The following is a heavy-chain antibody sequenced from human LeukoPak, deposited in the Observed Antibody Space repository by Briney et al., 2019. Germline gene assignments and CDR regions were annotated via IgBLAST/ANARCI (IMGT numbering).Heavy chain of an antibody. CDR3: ARTYYDILTGYNPYFDY. CDR2: ITASSTAI. Sequence: GGSLRLSCAASGFTFNTYTMNWVRQAPGKGLEWVSSITASSTAIYSADSVKGRFTIPRDNAKNFLYLQMNSLRAEDTAVYYCARTYYDILTGYNPYFDYWGQGILVTVSS. D-gene: IGHD3-9*01. V-gene: IGHV3-21*01. J-gene: IGHJ4*02. CDR1: GFTFNTYT.